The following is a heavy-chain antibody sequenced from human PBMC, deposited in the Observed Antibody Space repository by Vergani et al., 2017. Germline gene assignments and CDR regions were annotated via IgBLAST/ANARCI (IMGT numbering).Heavy chain of an antibody. Sequence: QVQLVESGGGVVQPGGSLRLSCAASGFTFSSYGMHWVRQAPGKGLEWVAFIQYDGNNKYYADSVKGRFTISRDKSKNTLYLQMNSLRAEDTAVYYCAKRSSSGWYVFEYWGQGTLVTVSS. D-gene: IGHD6-19*01. J-gene: IGHJ4*02. CDR3: AKRSSSGWYVFEY. CDR2: IQYDGNNK. V-gene: IGHV3-30*02. CDR1: GFTFSSYG.